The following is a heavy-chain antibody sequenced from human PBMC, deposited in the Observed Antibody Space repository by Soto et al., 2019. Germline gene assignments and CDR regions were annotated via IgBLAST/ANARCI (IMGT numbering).Heavy chain of an antibody. CDR1: GFTFSSYA. CDR3: AKVGNYYYYYMDV. Sequence: EVQLLESGGGLVQPGGSLRLSCAASGFTFSSYAMSWVRQAPGKGLEWVAAISGSGGSTYYADSVKGRFTISRDNSKNTLYLQMNSLRAEDTAVYYCAKVGNYYYYYMDVWGKGTTVTVSS. CDR2: ISGSGGST. V-gene: IGHV3-23*01. J-gene: IGHJ6*03.